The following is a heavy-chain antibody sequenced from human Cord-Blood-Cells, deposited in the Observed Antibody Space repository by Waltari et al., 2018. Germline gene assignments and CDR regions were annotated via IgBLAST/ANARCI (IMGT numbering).Heavy chain of an antibody. V-gene: IGHV3-7*01. Sequence: EVQLVESGGGLVQPXGSLRLSCAXSGFTFSSYWMSWVRQAPGKGLEWVANIKQDGSEKYYVDSVKGRFTISRDNAKNSLYLQMNSLRAEDTAVYYCARELTGGYDAFDIWGQGTMVTVSS. J-gene: IGHJ3*02. CDR1: GFTFSSYW. CDR2: IKQDGSEK. D-gene: IGHD7-27*01. CDR3: ARELTGGYDAFDI.